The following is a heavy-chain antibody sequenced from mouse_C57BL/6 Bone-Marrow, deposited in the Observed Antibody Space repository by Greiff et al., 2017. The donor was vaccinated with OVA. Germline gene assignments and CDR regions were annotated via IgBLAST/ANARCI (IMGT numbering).Heavy chain of an antibody. J-gene: IGHJ2*01. CDR3: ARGVSLLFFDY. CDR2: INYDGSST. Sequence: EVKLVESEGGLVQPGSSMKLSCTASGFTFSDSYMAWVRQVPEKGLEWVANINYDGSSTYYLDSLKSRFIISRDNEKNILYLQMSSLQSEDTATYYCARGVSLLFFDYWGPGTTLTVSS. CDR1: GFTFSDSY. V-gene: IGHV5-16*01. D-gene: IGHD1-1*02.